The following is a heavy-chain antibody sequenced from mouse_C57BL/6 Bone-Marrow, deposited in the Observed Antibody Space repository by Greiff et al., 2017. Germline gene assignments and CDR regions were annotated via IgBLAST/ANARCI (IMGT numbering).Heavy chain of an antibody. CDR2: IHPNSGST. Sequence: QVQLQQPGAELVKPGASVKLSCKASGYTFTSYWMHWVKQRPGQGLEWIGMIHPNSGSTNYNEKFKSKATLTVDKSSNTAYMQLSSLTSEDSAVYYCARPFYYINWYFDVWGTGTTVTVSS. V-gene: IGHV1-64*01. J-gene: IGHJ1*03. CDR3: ARPFYYINWYFDV. CDR1: GYTFTSYW. D-gene: IGHD2-1*01.